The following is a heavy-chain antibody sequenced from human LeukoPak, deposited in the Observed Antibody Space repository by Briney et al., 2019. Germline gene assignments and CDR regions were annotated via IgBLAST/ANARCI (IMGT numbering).Heavy chain of an antibody. CDR1: GYTFTSYD. J-gene: IGHJ6*03. V-gene: IGHV1-8*01. CDR3: ARGMRVAARQRDYYYYYMDV. Sequence: GASVKVSCKASGYTFTSYDINWVRQATGQGLEWMGWMNPNSDNTGYAQKFQGRVTMTRNTSISTAYMELSSLRSEDTAVYYCARGMRVAARQRDYYYYYMDVWGKGTTVTVSS. CDR2: MNPNSDNT. D-gene: IGHD6-6*01.